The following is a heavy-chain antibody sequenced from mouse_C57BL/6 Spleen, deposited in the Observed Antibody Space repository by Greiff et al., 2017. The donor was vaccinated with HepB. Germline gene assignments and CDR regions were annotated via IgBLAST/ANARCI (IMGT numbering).Heavy chain of an antibody. V-gene: IGHV1-66*01. Sequence: VQLQQSGPELVKPGASVKISCKASGYSFTSYYIHWVKQRPGQGLEWIGWIYPGSGNTKYNEKFKGKATLTADTSSSTAYMQLSSLTSEDSAVYYCARDYGYYAMDYWGQGTSVTVSS. J-gene: IGHJ4*01. CDR2: IYPGSGNT. D-gene: IGHD1-1*02. CDR3: ARDYGYYAMDY. CDR1: GYSFTSYY.